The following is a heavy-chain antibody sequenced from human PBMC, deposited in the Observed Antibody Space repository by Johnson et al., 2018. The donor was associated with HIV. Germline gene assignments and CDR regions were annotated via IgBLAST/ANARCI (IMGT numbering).Heavy chain of an antibody. V-gene: IGHV3-23*04. CDR2: ISGSGGST. CDR1: GFTFSSYA. D-gene: IGHD1-26*01. Sequence: MQLVESGGGVVQPGRSLRLSCAASGFTFSSYAMHWVRQAPGKGLEWVSAISGSGGSTYYADSVKGRFTISRDNSKNTLYLQMNSLRAEDTAVYYCAKDRSGSAGAFDIWGQGTMVTVSS. CDR3: AKDRSGSAGAFDI. J-gene: IGHJ3*02.